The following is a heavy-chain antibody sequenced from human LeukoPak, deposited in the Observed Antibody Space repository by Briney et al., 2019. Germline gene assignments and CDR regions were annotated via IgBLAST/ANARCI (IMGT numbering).Heavy chain of an antibody. V-gene: IGHV3-43D*03. J-gene: IGHJ4*02. CDR3: AKGTMTSFDH. CDR1: GFTFSSYS. CDR2: ISWDGGST. Sequence: PGGSLRLSCAASGFTFSSYSMNWVRQAPGKGLEWVSLISWDGGSTYYADSVKGRFTISRDNSKNSLYLQMNSLRAEDTALYYCAKGTMTSFDHWGQGTLDTVSS.